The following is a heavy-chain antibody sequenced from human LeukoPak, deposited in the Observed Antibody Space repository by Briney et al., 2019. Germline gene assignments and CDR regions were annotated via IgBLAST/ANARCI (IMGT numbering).Heavy chain of an antibody. V-gene: IGHV1-2*02. J-gene: IGHJ4*02. CDR2: INPNSGGT. CDR3: ARGDKYDSSGYYPDY. D-gene: IGHD3-22*01. CDR1: GYTFTGYY. Sequence: ASVKVSCKASGYTFTGYYMHWVRQAPGQGLEWMGWINPNSGGTNYAQKFQGRATMTRDTSISTAYMELSRLRSDDTAVYYCARGDKYDSSGYYPDYWGQGTLVTVSS.